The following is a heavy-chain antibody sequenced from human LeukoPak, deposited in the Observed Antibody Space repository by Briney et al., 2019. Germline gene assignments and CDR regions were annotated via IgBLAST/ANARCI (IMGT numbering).Heavy chain of an antibody. CDR1: GFTFSTYA. Sequence: GGSLRLSCAASGFTFSTYAMSWVRQAPGKGLEWVSAISGSGGSTDYADSVKGRFTISRDNSKNTLYLQMNSLRAEDAAVYYCARRKGDAFDIWGQGTMVTVSS. V-gene: IGHV3-23*01. D-gene: IGHD1-14*01. J-gene: IGHJ3*02. CDR3: ARRKGDAFDI. CDR2: ISGSGGST.